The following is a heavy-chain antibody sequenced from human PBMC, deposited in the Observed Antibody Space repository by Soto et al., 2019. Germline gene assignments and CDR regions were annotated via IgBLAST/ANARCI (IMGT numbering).Heavy chain of an antibody. CDR1: GVSVSSYY. D-gene: IGHD5-18*01. CDR3: ARESTAMVWDY. J-gene: IGHJ4*02. CDR2: IYYSGIT. Sequence: SETLSLTCTVSGVSVSSYYWSWIRQPPGKGLEWIGYIYYSGITNYNPSLKSRVSISVDTSKNQFSLKLTSVTAADTAVYYCARESTAMVWDYWGQGTLVTVSS. V-gene: IGHV4-59*02.